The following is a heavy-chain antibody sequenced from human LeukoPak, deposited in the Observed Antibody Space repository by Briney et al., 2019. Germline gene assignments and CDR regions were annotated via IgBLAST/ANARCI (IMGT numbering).Heavy chain of an antibody. Sequence: PGGSLRLSCAASGFSFNNYGMHWVRQAPGKGLEWVAVISYDGTNKYYADSVKGRFTISRDNSKNTLYLRMTSLRAEDTAVYYCAKSPTIFGVVVSPFDYWGQGTLVTVSS. CDR2: ISYDGTNK. J-gene: IGHJ4*02. D-gene: IGHD3-3*01. CDR1: GFSFNNYG. CDR3: AKSPTIFGVVVSPFDY. V-gene: IGHV3-30*18.